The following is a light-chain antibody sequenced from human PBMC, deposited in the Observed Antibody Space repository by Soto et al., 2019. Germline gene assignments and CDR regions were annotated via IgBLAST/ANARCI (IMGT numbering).Light chain of an antibody. Sequence: VMTQSPLSLPVTPGEPASISCRSSQSLLYGNGNNYLDWYLQKPGQSPQLLIYLGSNRAPGVPDGFSGSGSGTDFTLKISRVEAEDVGVYYCMQALQTPLTFGGGTKVELK. V-gene: IGKV2-28*01. CDR3: MQALQTPLT. CDR2: LGS. J-gene: IGKJ4*01. CDR1: QSLLYGNGNNY.